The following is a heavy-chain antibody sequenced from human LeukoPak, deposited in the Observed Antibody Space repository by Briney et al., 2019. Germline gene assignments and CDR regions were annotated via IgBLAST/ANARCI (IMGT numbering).Heavy chain of an antibody. CDR1: GFSFSTYA. CDR3: AKDHRITMIVVVNTPFDY. J-gene: IGHJ4*02. D-gene: IGHD3-22*01. V-gene: IGHV3-23*01. CDR2: ISASGAGT. Sequence: GGSLRLSCSASGFSFSTYAMSWVRQAPGKGLAWVSAISASGAGTYYADSVKGRFTISRDNSKNTLSLQMNSLTAEDTAVYYCAKDHRITMIVVVNTPFDYWGQGTLVTVSS.